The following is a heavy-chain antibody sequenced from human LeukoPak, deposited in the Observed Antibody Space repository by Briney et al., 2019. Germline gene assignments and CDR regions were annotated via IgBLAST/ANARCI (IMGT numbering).Heavy chain of an antibody. J-gene: IGHJ4*02. D-gene: IGHD1-26*01. CDR2: VSGSGGST. CDR1: RFTFSSYA. V-gene: IGHV3-23*01. CDR3: AKIVAISGRPREGFDY. Sequence: GSLRLSCAASRFTFSSYAMSWVRQAPGKGLEWVSAVSGSGGSTYYADSVKGRFTISRDNSKNTLFLQMNSLRAEDTAVYYCAKIVAISGRPREGFDYWGQGTLVTVSS.